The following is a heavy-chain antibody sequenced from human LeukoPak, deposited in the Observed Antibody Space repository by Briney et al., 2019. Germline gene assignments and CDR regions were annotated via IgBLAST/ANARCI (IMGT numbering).Heavy chain of an antibody. CDR1: GFTFSSYG. D-gene: IGHD6-6*01. V-gene: IGHV3-23*01. J-gene: IGHJ4*02. CDR2: ISGSGGST. CDR3: AREAARIKSFDY. Sequence: GGSLRLSCAASGFTFSSYGMSWVRQAPGKGLDWVSAISGSGGSTYYADSVKGRFTISRDNSKNTLYLQMNSLRAEDTAVYYCAREAARIKSFDYWGQGTLVTVSS.